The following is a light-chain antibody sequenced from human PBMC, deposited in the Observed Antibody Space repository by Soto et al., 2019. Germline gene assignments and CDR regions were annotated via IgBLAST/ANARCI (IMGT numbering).Light chain of an antibody. J-gene: IGLJ1*01. Sequence: QSALTQPASVSGSPGQSITISCTGTSSDVGGYNYVSWYQQHPGKAPKLMIYDVSNRPSGVSNRFSGSKSGNTASLTISGLQAEDEADYYCSSYTSSSTLVFGTGTMLTV. CDR1: SSDVGGYNY. V-gene: IGLV2-14*01. CDR3: SSYTSSSTLV. CDR2: DVS.